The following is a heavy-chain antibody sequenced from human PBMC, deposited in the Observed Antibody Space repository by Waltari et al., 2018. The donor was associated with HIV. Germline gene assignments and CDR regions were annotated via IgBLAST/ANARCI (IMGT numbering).Heavy chain of an antibody. CDR1: GYTFTGYY. CDR3: ARRGGEGIAAADDWFDP. J-gene: IGHJ5*02. D-gene: IGHD6-13*01. V-gene: IGHV1-2*02. Sequence: QVQLVQSGAEVKKPGASVKVSCQASGYTFTGYYMPWVRPAPGQGLEWMGWINPNSGGTNYAQKFQGRVTMTRDTSISTAYMELSRLRSDDTAVYYCARRGGEGIAAADDWFDPWGQGTLVTVSS. CDR2: INPNSGGT.